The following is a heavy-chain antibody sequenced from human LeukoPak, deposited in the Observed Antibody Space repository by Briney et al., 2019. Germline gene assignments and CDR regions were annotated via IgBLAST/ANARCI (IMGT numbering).Heavy chain of an antibody. CDR1: GYTVTGYY. J-gene: IGHJ3*02. CDR2: INPNSGGT. V-gene: IGHV1-2*04. D-gene: IGHD6-25*01. Sequence: ASVKVSCKASGYTVTGYYMHWVRQAPGQGLEWMGWINPNSGGTNYAQKFQGWVTMTRDTSISTAYMELSRLRSDDTAVYYCAAASPEAAFDIWGQGTMVTVSS. CDR3: AAASPEAAFDI.